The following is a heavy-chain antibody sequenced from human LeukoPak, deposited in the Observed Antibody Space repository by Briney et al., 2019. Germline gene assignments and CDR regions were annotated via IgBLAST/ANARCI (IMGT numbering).Heavy chain of an antibody. CDR3: ARGGVLDY. D-gene: IGHD1-1*01. V-gene: IGHV4-59*01. CDR1: GGSISSYY. Sequence: SETLSLTCTVSGGSISSYYWSWIRQPPGKGLEWTGYIYYSGSTNYNPSLKSRVTISVDTSKNQFSLKLSSVTAADTAVYYCARGGVLDYWGQGTLVTVSS. J-gene: IGHJ4*02. CDR2: IYYSGST.